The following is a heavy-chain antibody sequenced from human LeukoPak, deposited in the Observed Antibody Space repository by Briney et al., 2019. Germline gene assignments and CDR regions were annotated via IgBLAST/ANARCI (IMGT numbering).Heavy chain of an antibody. CDR2: INPNSGGT. CDR3: ARVGGSSGWYLDY. V-gene: IGHV1-2*02. J-gene: IGHJ4*02. Sequence: GASVKVSCKAPGYTFTGYYMHWVRQAPGQGLEWMGWINPNSGGTNYAQKFQGRVTMTRDTSISTAYMELSRLRSDDTAVYYCARVGGSSGWYLDYWGQGTLVTVSS. D-gene: IGHD6-19*01. CDR1: GYTFTGYY.